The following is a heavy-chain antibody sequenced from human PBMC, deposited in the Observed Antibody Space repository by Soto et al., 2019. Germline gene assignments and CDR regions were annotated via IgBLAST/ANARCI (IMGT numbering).Heavy chain of an antibody. CDR1: GGSFSGYY. J-gene: IGHJ4*02. CDR2: INHSGST. Sequence: SETLSLTCAVYGGSFSGYYWSWIRQPPGKGLEWIGEINHSGSTNYNPSLKSRVTISVDTSKNQFSLKLSSVTAADTAVYYCARPKRGSSSWYRGFDYWGQGTLVIVSS. V-gene: IGHV4-34*01. D-gene: IGHD6-13*01. CDR3: ARPKRGSSSWYRGFDY.